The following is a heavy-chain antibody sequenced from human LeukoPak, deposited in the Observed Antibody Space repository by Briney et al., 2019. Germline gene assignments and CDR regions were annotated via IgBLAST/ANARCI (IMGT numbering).Heavy chain of an antibody. CDR2: ISAYNGNT. J-gene: IGHJ5*02. CDR1: GYTFTSYG. D-gene: IGHD3-22*01. V-gene: IGHV1-18*01. CDR3: ASLFYPMMQFDP. Sequence: GASVKVSCKASGYTFTSYGISWVRQAPGQGLEWMGWISAYNGNTNYAQKLQGRVTMTTDTSTSTAYMELRSLGSDDTAVYYCASLFYPMMQFDPWGQGTLVTVSS.